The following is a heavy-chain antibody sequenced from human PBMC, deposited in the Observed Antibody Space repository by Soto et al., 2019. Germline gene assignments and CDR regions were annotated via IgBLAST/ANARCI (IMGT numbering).Heavy chain of an antibody. CDR2: INHSGST. D-gene: IGHD2-8*01. J-gene: IGHJ3*02. CDR1: GGSFSGYY. V-gene: IGHV4-34*01. CDR3: ARGPNQGIVLMVYAADAFDI. Sequence: SETLSLTCAVYGGSFSGYYWSWIRQPPGKGLEWIGEINHSGSTNYNPSLKSRVTISVDTSKNQFSLKLSSVTAGDTAVYYCARGPNQGIVLMVYAADAFDIWGQGTMVTVSS.